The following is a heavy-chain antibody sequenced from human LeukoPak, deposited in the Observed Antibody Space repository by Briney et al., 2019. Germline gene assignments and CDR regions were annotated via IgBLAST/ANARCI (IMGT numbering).Heavy chain of an antibody. D-gene: IGHD2-21*02. V-gene: IGHV1-69*05. CDR3: ARDVGLTSDY. CDR2: IIPIFGTA. Sequence: ASVKVSCKASGGTFSSYAISWVRQAPGQGLEWMGGIIPIFGTANYAQKFQGRVTITTDESTSTAYMELSSLRSEDTAVHYCARDVGLTSDYWGQGTLVTVSS. CDR1: GGTFSSYA. J-gene: IGHJ4*02.